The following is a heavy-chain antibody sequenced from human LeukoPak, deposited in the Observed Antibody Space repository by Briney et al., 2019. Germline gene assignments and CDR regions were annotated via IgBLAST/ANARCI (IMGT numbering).Heavy chain of an antibody. V-gene: IGHV4-39*07. CDR1: GGSISSSSYY. J-gene: IGHJ4*02. CDR2: IYYSGST. D-gene: IGHD1-26*01. Sequence: PSETLSLTCTVSGGSISSSSYYWGWIRQPPGKGLEWIGRIYYSGSTYYNPSLKSRVTISVDTSKNQFSLKLSSVTAADTAVYYCARVEVVGATKFDYWGQGTLVTVSS. CDR3: ARVEVVGATKFDY.